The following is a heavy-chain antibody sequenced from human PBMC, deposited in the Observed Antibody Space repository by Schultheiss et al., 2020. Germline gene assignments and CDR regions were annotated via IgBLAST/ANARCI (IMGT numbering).Heavy chain of an antibody. J-gene: IGHJ4*02. V-gene: IGHV1-46*01. CDR3: ARASFILEWLTAIDY. CDR1: GYTFTSYY. CDR2: INPSGGST. D-gene: IGHD3-3*01. Sequence: ASVKVSCKASGYTFTSYYMHWVRQAPGQGLEWMGIINPSGGSTSYAQKFQGRVTMTRDTSMSTVYMELSSLRSEDTAVYYCARASFILEWLTAIDYWGQGTLVTVSS.